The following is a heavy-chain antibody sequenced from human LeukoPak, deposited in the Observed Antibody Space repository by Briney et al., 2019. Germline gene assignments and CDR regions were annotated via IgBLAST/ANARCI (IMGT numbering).Heavy chain of an antibody. V-gene: IGHV3-7*03. CDR3: ASRNDFWSGYYGVDY. CDR2: IKQDGSEK. CDR1: GFTFSSYW. Sequence: GGSLRLSCAASGFTFSSYWMSWVRQAPGKGLEWVANIKQDGSEKYYVDSVKGRFTIPRDNAKNSLYLQMNSLRAEDTAVYYCASRNDFWSGYYGVDYWGQGTLVTVSS. J-gene: IGHJ4*02. D-gene: IGHD3-3*01.